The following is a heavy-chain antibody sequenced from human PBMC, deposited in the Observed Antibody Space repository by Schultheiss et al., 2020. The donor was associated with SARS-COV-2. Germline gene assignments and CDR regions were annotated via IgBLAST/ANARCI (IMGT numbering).Heavy chain of an antibody. CDR2: IYYSGST. CDR1: GGSISSYY. D-gene: IGHD4-23*01. CDR3: AREDGGNPTGDY. V-gene: IGHV4-59*01. J-gene: IGHJ4*02. Sequence: SETLSLTCTVSGGSISSYYWSWIRQPPGKGLEWIGYIYYSGSTNYNPSLKSRVTISVDTSKNQFSLKLSSVTAADTAVYYCAREDGGNPTGDYWGQGTLVTVSS.